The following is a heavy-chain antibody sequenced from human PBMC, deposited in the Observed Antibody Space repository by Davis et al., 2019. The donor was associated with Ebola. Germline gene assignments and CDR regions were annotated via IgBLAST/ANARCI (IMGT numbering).Heavy chain of an antibody. Sequence: SETLSLTCTVSGGSVSSGSYYWSWVRRPPERGLEWVGYIYYSGSTNCNPSLKSRVTISVDTSKNQFSLKLSSVTAADTAVYYCAREGYCSGGSCWGGFDYWGQGTLVTVSS. CDR2: IYYSGST. D-gene: IGHD2-15*01. J-gene: IGHJ4*02. V-gene: IGHV4-61*01. CDR1: GGSVSSGSYY. CDR3: AREGYCSGGSCWGGFDY.